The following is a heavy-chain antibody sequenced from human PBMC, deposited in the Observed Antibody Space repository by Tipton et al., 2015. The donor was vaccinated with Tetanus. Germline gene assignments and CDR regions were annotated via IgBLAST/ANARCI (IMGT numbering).Heavy chain of an antibody. CDR3: ARASGSHPSYYYYAADV. J-gene: IGHJ6*02. CDR1: GGSISSFY. Sequence: TLSLTCTVSGGSISSFYWSWIRQPPGKGLEWIGYIHTSGSTNYNPSLKSRVTMSVDTSKNQFSLKLSSVTAADTAVYFCARASGSHPSYYYYAADVWGQGTTVTVSS. CDR2: IHTSGST. D-gene: IGHD1-26*01. V-gene: IGHV4-4*08.